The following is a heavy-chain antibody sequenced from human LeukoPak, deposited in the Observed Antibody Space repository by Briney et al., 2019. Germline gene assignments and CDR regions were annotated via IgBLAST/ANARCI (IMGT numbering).Heavy chain of an antibody. J-gene: IGHJ4*02. Sequence: ASVKVSCKASGCTFTSYAMNWVRQAPGQGLEWMGWINTNTGNPTYAQGFTGRFVFSLDTSVSMAYLQISSLKAEDTAVYYCARDPGGYDSSGYYHYWGQGTLVTVSS. CDR2: INTNTGNP. CDR3: ARDPGGYDSSGYYHY. V-gene: IGHV7-4-1*04. CDR1: GCTFTSYA. D-gene: IGHD3-22*01.